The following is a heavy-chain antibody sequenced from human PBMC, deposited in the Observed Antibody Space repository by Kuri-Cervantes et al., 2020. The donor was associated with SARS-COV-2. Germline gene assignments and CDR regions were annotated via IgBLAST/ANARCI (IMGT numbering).Heavy chain of an antibody. D-gene: IGHD7-27*01. CDR1: GGSISSYY. J-gene: IGHJ4*02. CDR3: ARGGNWAPIDY. V-gene: IGHV4-59*08. Sequence: SCTVSGGSISSYYWSWIRQPPGKGLEWIGYIYYSGSTNYNPSLKSRVTISVDTSKNQFSLKLSSVTAADTAVYYCARGGNWAPIDYWGQGTLVTVSS. CDR2: IYYSGST.